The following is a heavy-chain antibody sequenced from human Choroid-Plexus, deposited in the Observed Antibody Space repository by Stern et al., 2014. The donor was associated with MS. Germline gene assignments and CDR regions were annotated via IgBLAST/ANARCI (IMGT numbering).Heavy chain of an antibody. CDR2: VSYDGSNK. CDR3: AKDRQYLTYFFDH. D-gene: IGHD2/OR15-2a*01. V-gene: IGHV3-30*18. CDR1: GFTLGSCA. J-gene: IGHJ5*02. Sequence: VQLLESGGGVVQPGRPLRLSWVASGFTLGSCAMHWVRQVPGKGLEGVAGVSYDGSNKYYADSVKGRFTISRENSQNTLYMQMSSLRPEDTAVYYCAKDRQYLTYFFDHWGQGSLVTVSS.